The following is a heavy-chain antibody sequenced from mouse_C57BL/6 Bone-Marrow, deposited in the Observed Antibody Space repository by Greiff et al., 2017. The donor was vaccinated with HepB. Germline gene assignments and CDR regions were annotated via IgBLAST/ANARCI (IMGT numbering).Heavy chain of an antibody. D-gene: IGHD1-1*01. J-gene: IGHJ1*03. CDR3: TRDYYGSSPSYWYFDV. CDR2: IYPGNSDT. Sequence: EVKLQESGTVLARPGASVKMSCKTSGYTFTSYWMHWVKQRPGQGLEWIGAIYPGNSDTSYNQKFKGKVKLTAVTSASTACMELSSLTNEDSAVYYCTRDYYGSSPSYWYFDVWGTGTTVTVSS. CDR1: GYTFTSYW. V-gene: IGHV1-5*01.